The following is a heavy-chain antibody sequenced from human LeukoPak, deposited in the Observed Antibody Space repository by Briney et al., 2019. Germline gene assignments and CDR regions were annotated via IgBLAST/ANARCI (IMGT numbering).Heavy chain of an antibody. D-gene: IGHD1-7*01. V-gene: IGHV4-39*07. J-gene: IGHJ5*02. CDR2: IYYSGSS. CDR1: GGSISSSSYY. Sequence: SETLSLTCTVSGGSISSSSYYWGWIRQPPGKGLEWIGSIYYSGSSYYNPSLKSRVTISVDTSKNQFSLKLSSVTAADTAVYYCAREVELGYWFDPWGQGTLVTVSS. CDR3: AREVELGYWFDP.